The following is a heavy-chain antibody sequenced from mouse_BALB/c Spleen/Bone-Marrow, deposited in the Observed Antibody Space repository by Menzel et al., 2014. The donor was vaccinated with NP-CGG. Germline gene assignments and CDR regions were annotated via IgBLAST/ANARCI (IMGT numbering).Heavy chain of an antibody. CDR1: GYTFTSYW. CDR2: IYPGDGGT. V-gene: IGHV1-87*01. CDR3: ARWRYYFDY. D-gene: IGHD2-3*01. J-gene: IGHJ2*01. Sequence: QVQLKQSGAELARPGASVKLSCKAPGYTFTSYWMQWVKQRPGQGLEWIGAIYPGDGGTRYTQKFKGKATLTADKSSSTAYMQLSSLASEDSAVYYCARWRYYFDYWGQGTTLTVSS.